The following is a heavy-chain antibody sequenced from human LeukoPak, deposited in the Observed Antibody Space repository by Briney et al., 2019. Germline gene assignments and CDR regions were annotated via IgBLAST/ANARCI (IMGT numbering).Heavy chain of an antibody. CDR3: ARHKPIGRLSPSTGFPFDY. V-gene: IGHV4-39*01. D-gene: IGHD2-8*02. CDR1: GGSISSSSYY. CDR2: FFYTGST. J-gene: IGHJ4*02. Sequence: SETLSLTCTVSGGSISSSSYYWGWIRQPPNKGLDWIGSFFYTGSTNYNPSLKSRVTISVDTSKNQFSLKLSSVTAADTAVYYCARHKPIGRLSPSTGFPFDYWGQGTLVTVSS.